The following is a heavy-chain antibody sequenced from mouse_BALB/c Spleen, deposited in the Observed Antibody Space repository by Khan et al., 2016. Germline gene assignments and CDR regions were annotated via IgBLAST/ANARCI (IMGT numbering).Heavy chain of an antibody. D-gene: IGHD1-2*01. CDR1: GYSITSDYA. CDR3: ARTPTAYYAMDY. CDR2: IIYSGST. V-gene: IGHV3-2*02. Sequence: EVKLLESGPGLVKPSQSLSLTCTVTGYSITSDYAWNWIRQFPGNKLEWMGYIIYSGSTRHYPSLKSRISVTRDTSKNQFFLQLNSVTTEDTATYYCARTPTAYYAMDYWGQGTSVTVSS. J-gene: IGHJ4*01.